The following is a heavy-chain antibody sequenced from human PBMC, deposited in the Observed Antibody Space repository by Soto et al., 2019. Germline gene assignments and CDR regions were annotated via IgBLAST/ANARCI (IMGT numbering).Heavy chain of an antibody. CDR3: ARLRLLTIFGGTGAFDI. CDR1: GGSISSYY. CDR2: IYYSGST. J-gene: IGHJ3*02. Sequence: QVQLQESGPGLVKPSETLSHTCTVSGGSISSYYWSWIRQPPGKGLEWIGYIYYSGSTNYNPSLKSRVTISVDTSKNQFSLKLSSVSAADTAVYSCARLRLLTIFGGTGAFDIWGQGTMVTVSS. D-gene: IGHD3-3*01. V-gene: IGHV4-59*08.